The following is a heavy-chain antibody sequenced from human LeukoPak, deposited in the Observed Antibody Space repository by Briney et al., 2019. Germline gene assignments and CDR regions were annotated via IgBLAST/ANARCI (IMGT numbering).Heavy chain of an antibody. J-gene: IGHJ4*02. CDR3: ARVRELYRDY. CDR1: GFTFSDHY. D-gene: IGHD1-26*01. CDR2: SRSKANSYST. Sequence: GGSLRLSCAASGFTFSDHYMDWVRQAPGKGLEWVGRSRSKANSYSTEYAASVKGRFTISRDNTKNSLYLQMNSLRVEDTAVYYCARVRELYRDYWGQGTLVTVSS. V-gene: IGHV3-72*01.